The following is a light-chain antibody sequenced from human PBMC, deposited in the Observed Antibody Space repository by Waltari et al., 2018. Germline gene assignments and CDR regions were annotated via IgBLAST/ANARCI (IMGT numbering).Light chain of an antibody. CDR1: SGNSNYA. J-gene: IGLJ3*02. CDR3: QTWGTGIQV. V-gene: IGLV4-69*01. Sequence: QLVLTQSPSASASLGASVKLTCTLSSGNSNYAIAWHQQQPEKGPRYLMKLNDDGSHNEGDGIPDRFSGSSSGAECYLTISSLQSEDEADYYCQTWGTGIQVFGGGTKLTVL. CDR2: LNDDGSH.